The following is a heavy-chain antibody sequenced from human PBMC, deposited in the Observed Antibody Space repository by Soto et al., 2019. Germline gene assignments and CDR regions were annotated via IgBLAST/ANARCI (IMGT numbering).Heavy chain of an antibody. CDR1: GFTFSSYG. D-gene: IGHD3-3*01. J-gene: IGHJ6*02. Sequence: AGGSLRLSCAASGFTFSSYGMHWVRQAPGKGLEWVAVIWYDGSNKYYADSVKGRFTISRDNSKNTLYLQMNSLRAEDTAVYYCARDRKGGFWSGLGSTNYYYYGMDVWGQGTTVTVSS. V-gene: IGHV3-33*01. CDR2: IWYDGSNK. CDR3: ARDRKGGFWSGLGSTNYYYYGMDV.